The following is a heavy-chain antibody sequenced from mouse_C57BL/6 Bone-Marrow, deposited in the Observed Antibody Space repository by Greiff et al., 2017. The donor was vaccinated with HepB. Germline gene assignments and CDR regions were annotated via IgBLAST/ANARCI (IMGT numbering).Heavy chain of an antibody. CDR1: GYSITSGYY. Sequence: EVKLVESGPGLVKPSQSLSLTCSVPGYSITSGYYWNWIRQFPGNKLEWMGYISYDGSNNYNPSLKNRISITRDTSKNQFFLKLNSVTTEDTATYYCARGLRFYYFDYWGQGTTLTVSS. CDR3: ARGLRFYYFDY. V-gene: IGHV3-6*01. J-gene: IGHJ2*01. D-gene: IGHD1-1*01. CDR2: ISYDGSN.